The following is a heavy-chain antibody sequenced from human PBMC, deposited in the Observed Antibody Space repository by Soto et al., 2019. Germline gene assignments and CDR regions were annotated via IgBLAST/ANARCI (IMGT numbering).Heavy chain of an antibody. CDR1: GFTFSSYS. Sequence: EVQLVESGGGLVKPGGFLRLSCAASGFTFSSYSMNWVRQAPGKGLEWVSSISSSSSYIYYADSVKGRFTISRDNAKNSLYLQMNSLRAEDTAVYYCARDGDYGDYAGWFDPWGQGTLVTVSS. D-gene: IGHD4-17*01. CDR3: ARDGDYGDYAGWFDP. J-gene: IGHJ5*02. V-gene: IGHV3-21*01. CDR2: ISSSSSYI.